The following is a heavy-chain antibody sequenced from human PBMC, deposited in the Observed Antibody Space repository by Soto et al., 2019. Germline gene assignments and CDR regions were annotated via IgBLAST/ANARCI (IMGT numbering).Heavy chain of an antibody. CDR2: ISYDGSNK. D-gene: IGHD1-26*01. J-gene: IGHJ4*02. Sequence: QVQLVESGGGVVQPGRSLRLSCAASGFTFSSYAMHWVRQAPGKGLEWVAVISYDGSNKYYADSVKGRFTVSRDNSKNTLSLQRDSLRAEDTAVYYCVSPGTGSYPYWGQGTLVTVSS. CDR1: GFTFSSYA. CDR3: VSPGTGSYPY. V-gene: IGHV3-30-3*01.